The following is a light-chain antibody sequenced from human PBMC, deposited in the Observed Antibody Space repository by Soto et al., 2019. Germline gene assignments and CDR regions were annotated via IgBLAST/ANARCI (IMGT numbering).Light chain of an antibody. CDR3: QQYYNWPPYT. V-gene: IGKV3-15*01. CDR2: GAS. CDR1: QSVSSN. J-gene: IGKJ2*01. Sequence: EILLTQSPATLSVSPGETATLSCRASQSVSSNLAWYQQRTGQAPRLLISGASTRATGIPGGFSGSGSGTDFTLTISGLESEDFAVYYCQQYYNWPPYTFGQGTKLDIK.